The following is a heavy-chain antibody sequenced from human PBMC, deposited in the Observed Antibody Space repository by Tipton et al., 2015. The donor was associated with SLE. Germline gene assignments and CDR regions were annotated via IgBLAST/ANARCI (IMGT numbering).Heavy chain of an antibody. Sequence: QVQLVQSGAEVKKPGASVKVSCKASGYTFTGHYLHWVRQAPGQGLEWMGRINPDTGYTDFAQRFQGRVTLTRDTSINTAYMDLSGLTSDDTAVYYCARAGFSFDIWGQGTLVPVSS. J-gene: IGHJ3*02. V-gene: IGHV1-2*06. D-gene: IGHD1-14*01. CDR2: INPDTGYT. CDR3: ARAGFSFDI. CDR1: GYTFTGHY.